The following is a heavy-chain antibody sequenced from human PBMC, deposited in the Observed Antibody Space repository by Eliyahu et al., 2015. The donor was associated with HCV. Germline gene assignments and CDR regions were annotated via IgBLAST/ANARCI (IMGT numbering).Heavy chain of an antibody. CDR1: GFTFKNYA. Sequence: EVRLLESGGGLIQPGGSLRLSCTGSGFTFKNYAMNWXRQAPGKGPEWVSTISGTGGTXYXAQSVKGRFAVSRDNAKNTLYLQMDSLTVDDTAVYYCAKEEASYSDSSGDFSFDYWGQGTLVVVSS. J-gene: IGHJ4*02. D-gene: IGHD3-22*01. CDR3: AKEEASYSDSSGDFSFDY. CDR2: ISGTGGTX. V-gene: IGHV3-23*01.